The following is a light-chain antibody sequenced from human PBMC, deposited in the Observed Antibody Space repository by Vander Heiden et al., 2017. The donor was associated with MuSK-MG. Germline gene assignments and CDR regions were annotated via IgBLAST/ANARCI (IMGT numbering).Light chain of an antibody. Sequence: EIVLTQSPATLSLSPGERATLSCRASQSVSSYLAWYQQKPGQAPRLLIYDASNRATGIKARFSGSGYGTDFTLTISSLEPEDFAVYYCQQRNNGHITWTFGQGTRVEIK. J-gene: IGKJ1*01. V-gene: IGKV3-11*01. CDR3: QQRNNGHITWT. CDR2: DAS. CDR1: QSVSSY.